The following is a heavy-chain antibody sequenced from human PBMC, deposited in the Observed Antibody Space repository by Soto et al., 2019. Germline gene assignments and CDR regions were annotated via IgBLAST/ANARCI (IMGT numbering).Heavy chain of an antibody. CDR2: IWYDGSKK. D-gene: IGHD3-10*01. V-gene: IGHV3-33*01. Sequence: QVQLVESGGGVVQPGRSLRLSCAASGFTFSSYGMHWVRQAPGKGLEWVAVIWYDGSKKYYADSVKGRFTISRDNSQNTLYLQMNSLRAEDTGVYYCARGITVTLDFWGQGTLVTVSS. CDR1: GFTFSSYG. CDR3: ARGITVTLDF. J-gene: IGHJ4*02.